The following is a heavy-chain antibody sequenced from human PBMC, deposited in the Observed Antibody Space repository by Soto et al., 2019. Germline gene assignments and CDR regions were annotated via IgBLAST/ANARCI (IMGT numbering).Heavy chain of an antibody. V-gene: IGHV1-69*04. CDR3: ATSYGSGYRAFDF. CDR1: GDSFNFYS. J-gene: IGHJ4*02. D-gene: IGHD3-10*01. CDR2: VNPILSMS. Sequence: QVQLVQSGAEVKRPGSSMKVSCKSSGDSFNFYSINWVRQAPGIGLEWMGRVNPILSMSNYAQRFQGRVTMTADKSTSTAYMELSGLRSEDTAIYYCATSYGSGYRAFDFWGQGALVTVSS.